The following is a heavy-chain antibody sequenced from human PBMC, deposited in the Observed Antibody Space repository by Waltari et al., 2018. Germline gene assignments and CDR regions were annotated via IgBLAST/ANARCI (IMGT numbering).Heavy chain of an antibody. Sequence: QVQLVESGGGVVQPGGSLRLSCAASGFPFSSYGMHWVRQAPGKGLEWVAFIRYDGSNKYYADSVKGRFTISRDNSKNTLYLQMNSLRAEDTAVYYCETAMVLEFDYWGQGTLVTVSS. CDR2: IRYDGSNK. CDR3: ETAMVLEFDY. CDR1: GFPFSSYG. J-gene: IGHJ4*02. D-gene: IGHD3-10*01. V-gene: IGHV3-30*02.